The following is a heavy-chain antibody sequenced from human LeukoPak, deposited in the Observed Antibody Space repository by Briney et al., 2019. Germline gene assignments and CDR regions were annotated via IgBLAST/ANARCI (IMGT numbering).Heavy chain of an antibody. Sequence: AGRSLRLSCTASGFTFSSYAMHWVRQAPGKGLEWVAVISYDGSNKYYADSVKGRFTISRDNSKITLYLQMNNLRAEDTAEYYCVKDHLGYCSSASCYWGYFDLWGQGTLVTVSS. J-gene: IGHJ4*02. CDR1: GFTFSSYA. D-gene: IGHD2-2*01. CDR2: ISYDGSNK. CDR3: VKDHLGYCSSASCYWGYFDL. V-gene: IGHV3-30*18.